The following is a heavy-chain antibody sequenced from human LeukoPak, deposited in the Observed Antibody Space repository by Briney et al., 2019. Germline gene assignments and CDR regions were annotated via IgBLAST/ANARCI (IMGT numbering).Heavy chain of an antibody. CDR3: ARSRGYYGSGSHY. Sequence: SVKVSCKASGYCFTSYGISWVRQAPGQGLEWMGGIIPIFGTANYAQKFQGRVTITADESTSTAYMELSSLRSEDTAVYYCARSRGYYGSGSHYWGQGTLVTVSS. V-gene: IGHV1-69*13. J-gene: IGHJ4*02. CDR2: IIPIFGTA. D-gene: IGHD3-10*01. CDR1: GYCFTSYG.